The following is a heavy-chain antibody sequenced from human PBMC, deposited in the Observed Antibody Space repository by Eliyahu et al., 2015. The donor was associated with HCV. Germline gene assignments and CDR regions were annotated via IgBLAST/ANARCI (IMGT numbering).Heavy chain of an antibody. CDR2: IHYXGST. D-gene: IGHD6-19*01. J-gene: IGHJ5*02. V-gene: IGHV4-59*01. CDR3: ASGGGGIAVAGTGGWFDP. Sequence: QVQLQESGPGLVKPSETLSLTCTVSXGSXTPYYWSWIRPPPGKGLEWIGYIHYXGSTNXHPPLKSRVTISVDTSKNQFSLNLTSVTAADTAVYYCASGGGGIAVAGTGGWFDPWGQGTLVTVSS. CDR1: XGSXTPYY.